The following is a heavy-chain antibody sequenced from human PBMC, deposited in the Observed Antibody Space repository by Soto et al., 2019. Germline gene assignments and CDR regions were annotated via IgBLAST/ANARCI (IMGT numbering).Heavy chain of an antibody. Sequence: ASVKVSCKASGITYTTYAIHWVLQAPGQGLEWMGWINTGNGNTRYSQRFQGRVTLTTDTSASTAYMDLSSLTSEDTAVYYCARAISGYVTWGQGTLVTVSS. J-gene: IGHJ5*02. CDR2: INTGNGNT. CDR3: ARAISGYVT. D-gene: IGHD5-12*01. V-gene: IGHV1-3*04. CDR1: GITYTTYA.